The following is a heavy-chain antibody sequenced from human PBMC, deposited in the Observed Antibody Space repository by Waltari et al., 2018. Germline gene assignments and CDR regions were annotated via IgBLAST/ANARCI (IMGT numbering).Heavy chain of an antibody. CDR3: AKLVDIVATIIDY. Sequence: LESGGGLVQPGGSLRLSCAASGFTFSSYAMSWVRQAPGKGLEWVSVIYSGGSTYYADSVKGRFTISRDNSKNTLYLQMNSLRAEDTAVYYCAKLVDIVATIIDYWGQGTLVTVSS. J-gene: IGHJ4*02. V-gene: IGHV3-23*03. CDR2: IYSGGST. CDR1: GFTFSSYA. D-gene: IGHD5-12*01.